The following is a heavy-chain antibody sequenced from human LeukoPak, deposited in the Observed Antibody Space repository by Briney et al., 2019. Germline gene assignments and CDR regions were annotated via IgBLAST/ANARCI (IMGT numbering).Heavy chain of an antibody. CDR1: GGSISSYY. D-gene: IGHD1-20*01. CDR3: ARGGITGTNSAFDI. Sequence: SETLSLTCTVSGGSISSYYWSWIRQPPGKGLEWIGYIYYSGSTNYNPSLKSRVTISVDTSKNQFSLKLSSVTAADTAVYYCARGGITGTNSAFDIWGQGTMVTVSS. V-gene: IGHV4-59*12. J-gene: IGHJ3*02. CDR2: IYYSGST.